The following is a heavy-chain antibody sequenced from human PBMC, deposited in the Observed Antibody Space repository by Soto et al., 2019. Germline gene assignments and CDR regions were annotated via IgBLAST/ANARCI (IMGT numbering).Heavy chain of an antibody. CDR1: GFPFSDYY. CDR2: ISSSSSYT. V-gene: IGHV3-11*06. J-gene: IGHJ4*02. CDR3: ARERGYYDSSGYPS. D-gene: IGHD3-22*01. Sequence: GGSLSLSCAASGFPFSDYYMSWIRQAPGKGLEWVSYISSSSSYTNYADSVKGRFTISRDNAKNSLYLQMNSLRAEDTAVYYCARERGYYDSSGYPSWGQGTLVTVSS.